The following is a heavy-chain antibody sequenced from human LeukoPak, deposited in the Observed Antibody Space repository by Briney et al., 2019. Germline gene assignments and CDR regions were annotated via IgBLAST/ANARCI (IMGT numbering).Heavy chain of an antibody. V-gene: IGHV1-2*02. CDR3: AREVSKYYDFWSGPRS. J-gene: IGHJ5*02. D-gene: IGHD3-3*01. Sequence: PPASVKVSCKASGYTFTGYYMHWVRQAPGQGLEWMGWINPNSGGTNYAQKFQGRVTMTRDTSISTAYMELSRLRSDDTAVYYCAREVSKYYDFWSGPRSWGQGTLVTVSS. CDR2: INPNSGGT. CDR1: GYTFTGYY.